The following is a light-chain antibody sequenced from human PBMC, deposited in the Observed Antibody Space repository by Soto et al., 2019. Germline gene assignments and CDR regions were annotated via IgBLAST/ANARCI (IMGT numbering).Light chain of an antibody. Sequence: QLVLTQSPSASASLGASVNLTCTLISWHSSYAIAWHQQQPEKGPRYLMKLNSDGSHSKGDGIPDRFSGSSSGAERYLTISSLQSEDEADYYCQTWGTGIRVFGGGTQLTVL. V-gene: IGLV4-69*01. CDR3: QTWGTGIRV. CDR1: SWHSSYA. CDR2: LNSDGSH. J-gene: IGLJ2*01.